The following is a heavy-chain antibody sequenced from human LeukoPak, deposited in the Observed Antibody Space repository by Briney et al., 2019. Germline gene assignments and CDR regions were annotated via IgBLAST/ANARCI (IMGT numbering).Heavy chain of an antibody. J-gene: IGHJ4*02. V-gene: IGHV1-18*01. D-gene: IGHD3-16*01. CDR2: ISAYNGNT. Sequence: GASVEVSCTASGYTFTSYGFSWVRQAPGQGLEWMGWISAYNGNTHYAQKLQGRVTMTTDTSTSTAYMELRSLRSDDTAVYYCARETRLERFDYWGQGTLSPFLQ. CDR3: ARETRLERFDY. CDR1: GYTFTSYG.